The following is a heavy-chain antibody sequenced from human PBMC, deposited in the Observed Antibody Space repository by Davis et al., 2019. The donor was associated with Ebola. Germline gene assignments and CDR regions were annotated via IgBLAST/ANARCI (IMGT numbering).Heavy chain of an antibody. CDR3: ARGSLAFGGVIVPYYFDY. CDR2: IYYSGST. J-gene: IGHJ4*02. Sequence: MPSETLSLTCTVSGGSISSGGYYWSWIRQHPGKGLEWLGYIYYSGSTYYNPSLKSRVTISVDTSKNQFSLKLSSVTAADTAVYYCARGSLAFGGVIVPYYFDYWGQGTLATVSS. D-gene: IGHD3-16*02. V-gene: IGHV4-31*03. CDR1: GGSISSGGYY.